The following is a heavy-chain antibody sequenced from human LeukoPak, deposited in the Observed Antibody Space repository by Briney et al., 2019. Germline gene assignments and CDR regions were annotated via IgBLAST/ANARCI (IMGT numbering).Heavy chain of an antibody. D-gene: IGHD3-22*01. V-gene: IGHV4-61*02. CDR3: ARGPYSYDSSGAFDI. Sequence: PSETLSLTCTVSGDSISSGEYYWRWIRQPGGKGLEWIGRISSSGSTNYNPSLKSRVTISVDPSKHQFSLKLSSVPAPDTAVYFCARGPYSYDSSGAFDIWGQGTMVTLSS. CDR2: ISSSGST. CDR1: GDSISSGEYY. J-gene: IGHJ3*02.